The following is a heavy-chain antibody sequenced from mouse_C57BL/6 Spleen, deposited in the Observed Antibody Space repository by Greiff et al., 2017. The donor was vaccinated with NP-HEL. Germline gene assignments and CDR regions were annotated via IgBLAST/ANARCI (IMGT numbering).Heavy chain of an antibody. V-gene: IGHV1-82*01. CDR1: GYAFSSSW. CDR3: ARRGYDYDAMDY. Sequence: VKLQESGPELVKPGASVKISCKASGYAFSSSWMNWVKQRPGKGLEWIGRIYPGDGDTNYNGKFKGKATLTADKSSSTAYMQLSSLTSEDSAVYFCARRGYDYDAMDYWGQGTSVTVSS. J-gene: IGHJ4*01. CDR2: IYPGDGDT. D-gene: IGHD3-1*01.